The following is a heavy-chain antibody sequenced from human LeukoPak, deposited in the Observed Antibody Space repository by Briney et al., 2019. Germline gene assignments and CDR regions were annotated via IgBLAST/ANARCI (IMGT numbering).Heavy chain of an antibody. CDR1: GYTFTSYD. V-gene: IGHV1-8*01. CDR2: MNPNSGNT. J-gene: IGHJ4*02. D-gene: IGHD3-3*01. CDR3: ARGPNYDFWSGYYSY. Sequence: ASVTVSCKASGYTFTSYDTNWVRQAAGQGLEWMGWMNPNSGNTGYAQKFQGRVTMTRNTSISTAYMELSSLRSEDTAVYYCARGPNYDFWSGYYSYWGQGTLVTVSS.